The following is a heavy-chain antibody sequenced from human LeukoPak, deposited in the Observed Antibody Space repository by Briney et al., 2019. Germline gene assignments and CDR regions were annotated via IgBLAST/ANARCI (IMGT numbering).Heavy chain of an antibody. CDR3: AKDLPQYYDFWSGYYGGFDY. Sequence: GGSLRLSCAASGFTFRSYGIHWVRQAPGKGLEWLAVIWHDGKNKYYADSVKGRFTISRDNSKNSLYLQMNSLRTEDTALYYCAKDLPQYYDFWSGYYGGFDYWGQGTLVTVSS. V-gene: IGHV3-33*03. CDR2: IWHDGKNK. CDR1: GFTFRSYG. D-gene: IGHD3-3*01. J-gene: IGHJ4*02.